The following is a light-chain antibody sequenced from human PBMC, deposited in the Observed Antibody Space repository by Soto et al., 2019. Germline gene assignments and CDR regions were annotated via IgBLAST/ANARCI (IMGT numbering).Light chain of an antibody. CDR2: AAS. J-gene: IGKJ4*01. V-gene: IGKV1D-12*01. Sequence: DIQMTQSPSSVSASVGDRVTITCRASQGISSWLAWCQQKPGKAPKLLIYAASSLQSGVPSRFSGSGSGTDFTLTISSLQPEDFATYYCQQANSFPRRTLRGGTKVDIK. CDR3: QQANSFPRRT. CDR1: QGISSW.